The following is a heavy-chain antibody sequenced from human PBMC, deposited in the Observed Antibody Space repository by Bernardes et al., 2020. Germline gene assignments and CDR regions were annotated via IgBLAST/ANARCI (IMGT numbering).Heavy chain of an antibody. Sequence: GGSLRLSCAASGFTFSSYSMNWVRQAPGKGLEWVSYISAGSSAIYSADSVKGRFTISRDNAKNSLYLQMNSLRAEDTAVYYCARGNWNDDAVYWGQGTLVTVSS. D-gene: IGHD1-1*01. CDR1: GFTFSSYS. CDR2: ISAGSSAI. J-gene: IGHJ4*02. CDR3: ARGNWNDDAVY. V-gene: IGHV3-48*01.